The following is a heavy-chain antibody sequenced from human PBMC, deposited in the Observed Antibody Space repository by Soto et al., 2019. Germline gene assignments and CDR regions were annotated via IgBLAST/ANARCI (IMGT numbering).Heavy chain of an antibody. D-gene: IGHD6-13*01. V-gene: IGHV3-30*18. J-gene: IGHJ3*02. CDR2: ISYDGSNK. CDR1: GFTFSSYG. Sequence: QVQLVESGGGVVQPGRSLGLSCAASGFTFSSYGMHWVRQAPGKGLEWVAVISYDGSNKYYADSVKGRFTISRDNSKNTLYLQMNSLRAEDTAVYYCAKDRSWYYYIADAFDIWGQGTMVTVSS. CDR3: AKDRSWYYYIADAFDI.